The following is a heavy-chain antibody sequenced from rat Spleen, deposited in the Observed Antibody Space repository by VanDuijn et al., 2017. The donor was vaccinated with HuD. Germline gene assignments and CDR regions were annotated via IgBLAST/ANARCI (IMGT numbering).Heavy chain of an antibody. CDR2: ISPSGGST. CDR1: GFTFSNYV. D-gene: IGHD1-6*01. CDR3: ATRGNVYYGLTY. J-gene: IGHJ2*01. V-gene: IGHV5-19*01. Sequence: EVQLVESGGGLVQPGRSLKLSCAASGFTFSNYVIHWIRQAPTKGLEWVASISPSGGSTYFRDSVKGRFTISRDNAKSTLYLQMGSLRSEDTATYYCATRGNVYYGLTYWGQGVMVTVSS.